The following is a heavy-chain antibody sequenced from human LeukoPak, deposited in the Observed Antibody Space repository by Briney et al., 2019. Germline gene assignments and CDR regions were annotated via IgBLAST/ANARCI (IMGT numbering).Heavy chain of an antibody. CDR1: GFTFSSYA. V-gene: IGHV3-23*01. CDR3: ATDLNWANV. CDR2: ISGSGGST. Sequence: GGSLRLSCAASGFTFSSYAMSWVRQAPGKGLEWVSAISGSGGSTYYADSVKGRFTIPRDNSKNTLYLQMNNLRAEDTAVYYCATDLNWANVWGQGALVTVSS. D-gene: IGHD7-27*01. J-gene: IGHJ4*02.